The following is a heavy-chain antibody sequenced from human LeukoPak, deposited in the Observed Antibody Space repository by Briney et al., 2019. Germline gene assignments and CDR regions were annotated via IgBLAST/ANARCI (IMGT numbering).Heavy chain of an antibody. CDR1: GFTFSSYE. V-gene: IGHV3-48*03. CDR3: ARVNSGSYFEGTYYFDY. Sequence: PGGSLRLSCAASGFTFSSYEMNWVRQAPGKGLEWVSYISSSGSTIYYADSVKGRFTISRDNAKNSLYLQMNSLRAEDTAVYYCARVNSGSYFEGTYYFDYWGQGTLVTVSS. D-gene: IGHD1-26*01. CDR2: ISSSGSTI. J-gene: IGHJ4*02.